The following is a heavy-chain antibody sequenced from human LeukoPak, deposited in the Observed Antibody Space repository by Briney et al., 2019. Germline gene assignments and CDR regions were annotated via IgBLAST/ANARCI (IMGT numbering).Heavy chain of an antibody. V-gene: IGHV3-48*01. CDR2: ISSSSSTI. D-gene: IGHD3-10*01. Sequence: GGSLRLSCATSGFTFSRNSMNWVRQAPGKGLEWVSYISSSSSTIYYADSVKGRFTISRDNAKNSLYLQMNSLRAEDTAVYCCASVYGSGSYRGNWFDPWGQGTLVTVSS. CDR1: GFTFSRNS. CDR3: ASVYGSGSYRGNWFDP. J-gene: IGHJ5*02.